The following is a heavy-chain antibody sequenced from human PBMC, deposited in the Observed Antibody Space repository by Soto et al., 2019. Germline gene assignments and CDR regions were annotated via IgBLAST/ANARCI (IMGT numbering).Heavy chain of an antibody. CDR3: VKFRGRAYHYYYMDV. CDR1: GFSFSTYG. V-gene: IGHV3-23*01. Sequence: DVQLLESGGGLAQRGGSLRLSCAASGFSFSTYGMTWVRQAPGKGLEWVSYGGSGGSTYYADSVKGRFTISRDNSKHPQYLQMNRLRAEDTAVYYCVKFRGRAYHYYYMDVWGNGTTVTVSS. CDR2: GGSGGST. D-gene: IGHD3-16*01. J-gene: IGHJ6*03.